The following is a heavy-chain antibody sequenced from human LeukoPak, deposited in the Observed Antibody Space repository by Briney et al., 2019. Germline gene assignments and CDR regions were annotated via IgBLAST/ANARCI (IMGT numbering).Heavy chain of an antibody. V-gene: IGHV1-18*01. D-gene: IGHD5-18*01. Sequence: ASVTLSCKASGYSFTNFGICWVRQPLGQGLGRMGWISTYNGTTNYAQKLQGRVTMSTDTYTSPANMSPRSLASDDTPVYHCARESFSLKQVDTAMLLTWGQGTLVTVSS. CDR3: ARESFSLKQVDTAMLLT. CDR2: ISTYNGTT. CDR1: GYSFTNFG. J-gene: IGHJ5*02.